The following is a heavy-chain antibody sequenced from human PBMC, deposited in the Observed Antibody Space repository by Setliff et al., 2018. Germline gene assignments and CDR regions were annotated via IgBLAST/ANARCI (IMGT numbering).Heavy chain of an antibody. CDR2: IYYSGST. Sequence: SETLSLTCTVSGGSISSSSYYWGWIRQPPGKGLEWIGSIYYSGSTYYNPPHKSRATISVDKSTNPFSLKRSSVTAADIAVYYCARGTYDYYDSIGNYFVDYWGQGTLVNVSS. V-gene: IGHV4-39*01. CDR1: GGSISSSSYY. D-gene: IGHD3-22*01. J-gene: IGHJ4*02. CDR3: ARGTYDYYDSIGNYFVDY.